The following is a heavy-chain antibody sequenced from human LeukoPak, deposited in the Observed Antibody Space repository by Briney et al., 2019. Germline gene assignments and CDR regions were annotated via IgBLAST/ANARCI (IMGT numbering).Heavy chain of an antibody. V-gene: IGHV4-34*01. CDR2: INHSGST. CDR3: ARVRQQWLVQGNWFDP. J-gene: IGHJ5*02. CDR1: GGSFSGYY. D-gene: IGHD6-19*01. Sequence: SETLSLTCAVYGGSFSGYYWSWIRQPPGKGLEWLGEINHSGSTNYNPSLKSRVTISVDTSKKQFSLKLSSVTAADTAVYYCARVRQQWLVQGNWFDPWGQGTLVTVSS.